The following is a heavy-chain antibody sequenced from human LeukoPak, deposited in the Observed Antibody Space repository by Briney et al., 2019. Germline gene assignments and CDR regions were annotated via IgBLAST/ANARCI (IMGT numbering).Heavy chain of an antibody. CDR2: IYYSGST. CDR1: GGSISSSIYY. CDR3: ARSSGYSSSGGLNWFDT. D-gene: IGHD6-13*01. J-gene: IGHJ5*02. V-gene: IGHV4-39*01. Sequence: PSETLSLTCTVSGGSISSSIYYWGWIRQPPGKGLEWIGSIYYSGSTYYNPSLKSRVTISVDTSKNQFSLKLSSVTAADTAVYYCARSSGYSSSGGLNWFDTWGQGTLVTVSS.